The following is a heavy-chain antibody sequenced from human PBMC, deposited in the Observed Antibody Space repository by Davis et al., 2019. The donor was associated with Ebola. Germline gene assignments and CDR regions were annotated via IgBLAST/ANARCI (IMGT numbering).Heavy chain of an antibody. CDR2: ISYSGST. D-gene: IGHD4-23*01. Sequence: MPSETLSLTCTVSGGSISSYYWSWIRQPPGKGLEWIGYISYSGSTNYNPSLKSRVTISVDTSKNQFSLKLSSVTAADTAVYYCARTTTVGIYYYYYGMDVWGQGTTVTVSS. V-gene: IGHV4-59*12. CDR1: GGSISSYY. J-gene: IGHJ6*02. CDR3: ARTTTVGIYYYYYGMDV.